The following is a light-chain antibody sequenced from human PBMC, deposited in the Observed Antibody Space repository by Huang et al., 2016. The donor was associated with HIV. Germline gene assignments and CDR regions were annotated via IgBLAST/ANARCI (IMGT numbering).Light chain of an antibody. CDR3: QQYHSYSWT. CDR2: KSS. V-gene: IGKV1-5*03. CDR1: QSICYW. J-gene: IGKJ1*01. Sequence: DIQMTQSPSTLSASVGDRVTITCRASQSICYWLAWYQQKPGKAPNLLIYKSSSLQSGVPSRFSGSGSGTEFTLTISSLQPDDFASYYCQQYHSYSWTFGQGTKVEIK.